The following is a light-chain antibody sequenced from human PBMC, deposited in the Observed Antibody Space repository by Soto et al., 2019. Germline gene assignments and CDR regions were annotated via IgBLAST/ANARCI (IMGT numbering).Light chain of an antibody. CDR1: SSDVGGYNY. CDR3: SSYAGSNTVV. J-gene: IGLJ2*01. Sequence: QSALTQPPSASGSPGQSVTISCTGTSSDVGGYNYVSWYQQHPGKAPKLIIYEVSKRPSGVPDRFSGSKSGNTASLTVSGLQAEDEADYYCSSYAGSNTVVFGGGTKVTVL. V-gene: IGLV2-8*01. CDR2: EVS.